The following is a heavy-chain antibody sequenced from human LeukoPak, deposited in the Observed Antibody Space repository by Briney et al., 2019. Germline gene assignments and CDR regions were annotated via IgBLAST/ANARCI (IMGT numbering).Heavy chain of an antibody. V-gene: IGHV1-69*05. J-gene: IGHJ3*02. D-gene: IGHD2-2*01. Sequence: ASVKVSCKASGGTFSSYAISWVRQAPGQGLEWMGGIIPIFGTANYAQKFQGRVTITTDESTSTACMKLSSLRSEDTAVYYCARVLAPSQLLSAFDIWGQGTMVTVSS. CDR2: IIPIFGTA. CDR1: GGTFSSYA. CDR3: ARVLAPSQLLSAFDI.